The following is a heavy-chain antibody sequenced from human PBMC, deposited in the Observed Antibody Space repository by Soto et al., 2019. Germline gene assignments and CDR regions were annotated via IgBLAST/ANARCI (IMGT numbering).Heavy chain of an antibody. V-gene: IGHV1-69*01. CDR3: ARSPLGYCSGGSCHEYFQH. J-gene: IGHJ1*01. Sequence: QVQLVQSGVEVKKPGSSVKVSCKASGGTFSSYAISWVRQAPGQGLEWMGGIIPIFGTANYAQKFQGRVTITADESTSTAYMELSSLRSEDTAVYYCARSPLGYCSGGSCHEYFQHWGQGTLVTVSS. D-gene: IGHD2-15*01. CDR1: GGTFSSYA. CDR2: IIPIFGTA.